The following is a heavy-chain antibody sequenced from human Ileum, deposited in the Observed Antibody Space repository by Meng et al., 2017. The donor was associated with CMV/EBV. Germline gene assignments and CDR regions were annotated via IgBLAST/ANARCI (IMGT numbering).Heavy chain of an antibody. CDR1: GYTSTGDY. J-gene: IGHJ5*02. Sequence: AYGYTSTGDYMNWVRQAPGQGLEWMGWINPNSGGTDYAQKFQGRVTMTRDTSISTAYMELSRLRSDDTAVYYCARSVLSTVGGWFDPWGQGTLVTVSS. D-gene: IGHD2-2*01. V-gene: IGHV1-2*02. CDR3: ARSVLSTVGGWFDP. CDR2: INPNSGGT.